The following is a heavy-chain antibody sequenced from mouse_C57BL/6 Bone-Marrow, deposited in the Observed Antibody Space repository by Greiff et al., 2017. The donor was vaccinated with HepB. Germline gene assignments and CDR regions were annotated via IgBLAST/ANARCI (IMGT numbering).Heavy chain of an antibody. CDR2: ISSGGDYI. J-gene: IGHJ3*01. V-gene: IGHV5-9-1*02. D-gene: IGHD1-1*01. CDR3: TRDPGYYGAWFAY. CDR1: GFPFSSYA. Sequence: EVKLMESGEGLVKPGGSLKLSCAASGFPFSSYAMSWVRQTPEKRLEWVAYISSGGDYIYYADTVKGRFTISRDNARNTLYLQMSSLKSEDTAMYYCTRDPGYYGAWFAYWGQGTLVTVSA.